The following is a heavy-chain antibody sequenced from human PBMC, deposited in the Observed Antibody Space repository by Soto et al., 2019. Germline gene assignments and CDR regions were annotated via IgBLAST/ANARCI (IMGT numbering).Heavy chain of an antibody. D-gene: IGHD2-2*01. V-gene: IGHV4-34*01. CDR2: INHSGST. CDR1: GGSFSGYY. J-gene: IGHJ5*02. CDR3: ARDSLRTTQANWFDP. Sequence: SETLSLTCAVYGGSFSGYYWSWIRQPPGKGLEWIGEINHSGSTNYNPSLKSRVTISVDTSKNQFSLKLSSVTAADTAVYYCARDSLRTTQANWFDPWGQGTLVTVSS.